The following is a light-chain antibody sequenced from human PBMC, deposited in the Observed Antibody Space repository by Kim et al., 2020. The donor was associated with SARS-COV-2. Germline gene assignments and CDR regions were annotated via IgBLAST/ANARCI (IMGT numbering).Light chain of an antibody. CDR3: QHYNNWPLT. Sequence: EIVMTQSPATLSVSPGESATLSCRASQSVSSKLAWYQQKPGQAPRLLIYGASTRATVIPARFSGSGSGTEFTLTISSLQSEDFAVYYCQHYNNWPLTFGPGTKVDIK. J-gene: IGKJ3*01. V-gene: IGKV3-15*01. CDR1: QSVSSK. CDR2: GAS.